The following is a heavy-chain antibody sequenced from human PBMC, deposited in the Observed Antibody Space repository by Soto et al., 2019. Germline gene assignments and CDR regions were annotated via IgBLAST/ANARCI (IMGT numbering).Heavy chain of an antibody. CDR2: IFWDYDK. V-gene: IGHV2-5*02. CDR3: AHRPDAYKHFDH. CDR1: GFSLSTNGVT. Sequence: QITLKESGLTLVKPTQTLTLTCTFSGFSLSTNGVTVGWIRQPPGKAPEWLALIFWDYDKRYSASLRTRHTISKVTSHDQVVLTMTNVDPVDTATYFCAHRPDAYKHFDHRGQGLLVTVSS. D-gene: IGHD1-1*01. J-gene: IGHJ4*02.